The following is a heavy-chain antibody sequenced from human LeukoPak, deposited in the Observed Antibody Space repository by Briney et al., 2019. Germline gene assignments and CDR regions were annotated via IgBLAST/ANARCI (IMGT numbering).Heavy chain of an antibody. Sequence: SVKVSCKASAGTFSSYAISWVRQAPGQGLEWMGRIIPIFGTANYAQKFQGRVTITTDESTSTAYMELSSLRSEDTAVYYCARDLDLAGSGSHLFDYWGQGTLVTVSS. CDR3: ARDLDLAGSGSHLFDY. CDR2: IIPIFGTA. D-gene: IGHD3-10*01. CDR1: AGTFSSYA. V-gene: IGHV1-69*05. J-gene: IGHJ4*01.